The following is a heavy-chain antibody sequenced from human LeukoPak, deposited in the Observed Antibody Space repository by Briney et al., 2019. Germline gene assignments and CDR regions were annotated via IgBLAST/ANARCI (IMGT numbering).Heavy chain of an antibody. Sequence: GGSLRLSCVASGFSFTNYWMHWVRQSPGKGLEWVSRVDNDGSDTIYADSVRGRFTISRDNAQNTVFLQMNSLRVEDTAVYYCARGGYGHGFDIWGRGTMVTVSS. CDR3: ARGGYGHGFDI. CDR1: GFSFTNYW. D-gene: IGHD5-12*01. V-gene: IGHV3-74*01. J-gene: IGHJ3*02. CDR2: VDNDGSDT.